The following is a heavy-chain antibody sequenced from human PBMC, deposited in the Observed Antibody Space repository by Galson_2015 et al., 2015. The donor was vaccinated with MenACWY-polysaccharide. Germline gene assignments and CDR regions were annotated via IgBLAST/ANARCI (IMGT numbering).Heavy chain of an antibody. Sequence: LRLSCAASGFTFSTYWMHWVRHAPGKGLVWVSRIKSDGSSTNYADSVKGRFTISRDNAKNTLYLQMNSLRAEDTALYYCARGYSAYDWGQGTLVTVSA. CDR3: ARGYSAYD. CDR2: IKSDGSST. D-gene: IGHD5-12*01. CDR1: GFTFSTYW. V-gene: IGHV3-74*01. J-gene: IGHJ4*02.